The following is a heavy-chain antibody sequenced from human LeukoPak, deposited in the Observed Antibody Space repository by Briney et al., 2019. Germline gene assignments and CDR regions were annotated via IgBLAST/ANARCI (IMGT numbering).Heavy chain of an antibody. CDR1: GGSISSSTYY. D-gene: IGHD3-16*01. J-gene: IGHJ4*02. Sequence: SETLSLTCTVSGGSISSSTYYWGWIRQPPGKGLEWIGAIYYTAATYYNPSLRSRVTVSVGTSKNHFSLNLRSVTAADTALYYCASAPRQASIGGLDYWGQGTLVTVSS. CDR3: ASAPRQASIGGLDY. CDR2: IYYTAAT. V-gene: IGHV4-39*02.